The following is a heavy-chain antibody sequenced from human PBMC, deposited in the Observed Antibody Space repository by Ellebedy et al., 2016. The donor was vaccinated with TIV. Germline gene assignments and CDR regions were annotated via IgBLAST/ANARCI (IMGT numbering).Heavy chain of an antibody. J-gene: IGHJ4*02. CDR1: GFTFSSYY. V-gene: IGHV3-21*01. Sequence: PGGSLRLSCAASGFTFSSYYMNWFRQAPGKGLEWVACISSSGTYIYYIDAVQGRFTISRDNAKNSLYLQMDSLRAEDTAVYYCTRDLNSWGQGTLVTVSS. CDR3: TRDLNS. CDR2: ISSSGTYI.